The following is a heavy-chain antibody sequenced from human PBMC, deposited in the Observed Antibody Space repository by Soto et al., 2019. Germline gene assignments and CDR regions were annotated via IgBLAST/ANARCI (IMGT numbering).Heavy chain of an antibody. CDR1: GLTFGDHY. V-gene: IGHV3-72*01. D-gene: IGHD2-8*01. Sequence: EVKLVESGGGLVQPGGSLRLSCAASGLTFGDHYMDWVRQAPGKGLEWVGRIRNKANSYSTQYAASVKGRFTISRDDSKTSLSLQMNSLKTEDTAVYYCTRVRIYADESGRPFDIWGQGTMVTVSS. CDR2: IRNKANSYST. CDR3: TRVRIYADESGRPFDI. J-gene: IGHJ3*02.